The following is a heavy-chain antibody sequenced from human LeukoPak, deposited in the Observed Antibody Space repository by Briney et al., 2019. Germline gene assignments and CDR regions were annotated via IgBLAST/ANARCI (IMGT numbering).Heavy chain of an antibody. V-gene: IGHV3-33*08. Sequence: GGSLRLSCAASGFTFSSYSMNWVRQAPGKGLEWVALIWYDGSNKYYTDSVKGRLTISRDNSKNTLYLQMNSLRAEDTAIYYCAREGPRGNSQFDYWGQGTLVTVSS. CDR1: GFTFSSYS. J-gene: IGHJ4*02. CDR3: AREGPRGNSQFDY. D-gene: IGHD2/OR15-2a*01. CDR2: IWYDGSNK.